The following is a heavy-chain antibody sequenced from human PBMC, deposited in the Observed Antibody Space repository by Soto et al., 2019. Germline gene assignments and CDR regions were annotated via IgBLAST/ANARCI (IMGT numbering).Heavy chain of an antibody. CDR3: ARTAAAGKYYYGMDV. J-gene: IGHJ6*02. CDR1: GYSFTSYW. Sequence: PGESLKISCKGSGYSFTSYWIGWVRQMPGKGLESMGIIYPGDSDTRYSPSFQGQVTISADKSISTAYLQWSSLKASDTAMYYCARTAAAGKYYYGMDVWGQAPTVTVSS. D-gene: IGHD6-13*01. V-gene: IGHV5-51*01. CDR2: IYPGDSDT.